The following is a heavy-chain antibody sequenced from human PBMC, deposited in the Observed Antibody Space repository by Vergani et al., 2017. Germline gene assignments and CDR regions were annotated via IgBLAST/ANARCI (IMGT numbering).Heavy chain of an antibody. V-gene: IGHV1-46*01. J-gene: IGHJ5*02. Sequence: QVQLVQSGAEVKKPGASVKVSCKASGYTFTSYYMHWVRQAPGQGLEWMGIINPSGGSTSYAQKFQGRVTMTRDTSTSTVYMELSSLRAEDTAIYYCAKGGWNYWFDPWGQGTLVIVS. CDR2: INPSGGST. CDR1: GYTFTSYY. CDR3: AKGGWNYWFDP. D-gene: IGHD1-1*01.